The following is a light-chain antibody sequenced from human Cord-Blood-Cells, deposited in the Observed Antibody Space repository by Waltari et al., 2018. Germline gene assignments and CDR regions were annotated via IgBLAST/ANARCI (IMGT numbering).Light chain of an antibody. V-gene: IGKV1-5*03. CDR3: QQYNSYPYT. Sequence: DMQMTQSASTLSASVGYRVTITCRVSQSISRWLGWYQQKPGKDPNLLIYKASSLESGVPSRFSGSGSGTEFTLTISSLQPDDFATDYCQQYNSYPYTFGQGTKLEIK. CDR2: KAS. J-gene: IGKJ2*01. CDR1: QSISRW.